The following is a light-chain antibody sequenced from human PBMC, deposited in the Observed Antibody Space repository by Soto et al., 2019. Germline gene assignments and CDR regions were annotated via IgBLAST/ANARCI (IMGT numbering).Light chain of an antibody. CDR1: QSVLYSSNNKNY. CDR3: QQYYGTPFT. Sequence: DIVMTQSADSLVVSLGERATIKCKSSQSVLYSSNNKNYLAWYQQNPGQPPRLLIYWASTRESGVPDRFSGSGSGTDYTLTISSLQAEDVAVYYCQQYYGTPFTFGGGTKVDIK. J-gene: IGKJ4*01. CDR2: WAS. V-gene: IGKV4-1*01.